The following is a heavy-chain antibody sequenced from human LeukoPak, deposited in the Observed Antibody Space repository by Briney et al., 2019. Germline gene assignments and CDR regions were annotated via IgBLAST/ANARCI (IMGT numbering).Heavy chain of an antibody. CDR3: ARVHCSGGACFSYFDY. CDR2: INQDGSDQ. D-gene: IGHD2-15*01. CDR1: GFIFSNYW. V-gene: IGHV3-7*04. J-gene: IGHJ4*02. Sequence: GGSLRLSCAASGFIFSNYWMSWVRQAPGKGLEWVANINQDGSDQYSVDSVKGRFTISRDNAKSSLYLQMDGLRAEGTAVYYCARVHCSGGACFSYFDYWGQGTLVTVSS.